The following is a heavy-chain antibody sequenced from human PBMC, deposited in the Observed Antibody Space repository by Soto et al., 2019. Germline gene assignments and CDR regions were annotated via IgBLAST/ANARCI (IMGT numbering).Heavy chain of an antibody. D-gene: IGHD3-10*01. CDR1: GGSISSGDYY. V-gene: IGHV4-30-4*01. J-gene: IGHJ4*02. CDR3: ARVIRGDYYGSGSYSYYFDY. Sequence: SETLSLTCTVSGGSISSGDYYWSWIRHPPGKGLEWIGYIYYSGSTYYNPSLKSRITISVDTSKNQFSLKLSSVTAADTAVYYCARVIRGDYYGSGSYSYYFDYWGQGTLVTV. CDR2: IYYSGST.